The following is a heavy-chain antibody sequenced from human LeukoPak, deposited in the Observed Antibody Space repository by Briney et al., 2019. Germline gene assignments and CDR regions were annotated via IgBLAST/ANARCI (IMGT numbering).Heavy chain of an antibody. J-gene: IGHJ4*02. CDR3: ARWGGRFDY. D-gene: IGHD1-26*01. CDR1: GFTFGDYA. V-gene: IGHV3-7*03. CDR2: INKDGGEK. Sequence: PGRSLRLSCTASGFTFGDYAMSWVRQAPGKGLEWVANINKDGGEKYYVDSVKGRFTISRDNAKNSLYLQMNSLRAEDTAVYYCARWGGRFDYWGQGTLVTVSS.